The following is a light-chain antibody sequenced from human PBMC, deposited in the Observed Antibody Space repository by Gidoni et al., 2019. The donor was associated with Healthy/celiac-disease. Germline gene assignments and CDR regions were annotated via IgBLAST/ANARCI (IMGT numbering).Light chain of an antibody. V-gene: IGKV1-27*01. CDR1: QGISNY. CDR3: QKYNSAPPF. Sequence: DIQMTQSPSSLSASVGDRVTITCRASQGISNYLAWYQQQPGTVPKLLIYAASTLQSGVPYRFSGSGSGTDFTLTISSLQPEDVATYYCQKYNSAPPFFGPGTKVDIK. CDR2: AAS. J-gene: IGKJ3*01.